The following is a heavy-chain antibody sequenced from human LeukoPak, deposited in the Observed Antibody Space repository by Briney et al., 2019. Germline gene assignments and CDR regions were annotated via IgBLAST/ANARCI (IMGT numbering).Heavy chain of an antibody. CDR2: IIPILGIT. CDR3: ARAHGYNLGSEAFDI. V-gene: IGHV1-69*02. J-gene: IGHJ3*02. CDR1: GDTFSSYT. D-gene: IGHD5-24*01. Sequence: SVKVSCKASGDTFSSYTISWVRQAPGQGLEWMGRIIPILGITNYAQKFQGRVTITANKSTSTAYMELSSLRSEDTAVYYCARAHGYNLGSEAFDIWGQGTMVTVSS.